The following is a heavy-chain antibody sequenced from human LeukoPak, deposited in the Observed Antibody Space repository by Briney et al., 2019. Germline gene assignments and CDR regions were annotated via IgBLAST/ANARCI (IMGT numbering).Heavy chain of an antibody. J-gene: IGHJ4*02. CDR1: GFTFSTYA. Sequence: PGGSLRLSCAASGFTFSTYAMSWVRQAPGTGLEWVSAISGSGGSTYYADSVKGRFTISRDNSKNTLYLQMNSLRAEDTAVYYCARSMIVVSVPDYWGQGTLVTVSS. D-gene: IGHD3-22*01. CDR2: ISGSGGST. V-gene: IGHV3-23*01. CDR3: ARSMIVVSVPDY.